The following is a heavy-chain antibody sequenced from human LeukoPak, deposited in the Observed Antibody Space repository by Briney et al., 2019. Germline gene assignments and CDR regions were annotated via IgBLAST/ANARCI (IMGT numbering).Heavy chain of an antibody. CDR3: ARDFGPGIAAAGLDY. CDR2: IYYSGGT. Sequence: SETLSLTCTASGGSISSSSYYWGWIRQPPGKGLEWIGSIYYSGGTYYNPSLKSRVTISVDTSKNQFSLKVTSVTAADTAVYYCARDFGPGIAAAGLDYWGRGTLVTVSS. D-gene: IGHD6-13*01. CDR1: GGSISSSSYY. V-gene: IGHV4-39*02. J-gene: IGHJ4*02.